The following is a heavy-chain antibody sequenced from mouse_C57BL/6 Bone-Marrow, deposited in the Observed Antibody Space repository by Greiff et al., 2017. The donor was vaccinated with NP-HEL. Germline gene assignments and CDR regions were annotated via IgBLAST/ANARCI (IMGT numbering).Heavy chain of an antibody. CDR3: ASPYDYDVAWFAY. V-gene: IGHV5-6*02. J-gene: IGHJ3*01. D-gene: IGHD2-4*01. CDR1: GFTFSSYG. Sequence: DVKLVESGGDLVKPGGSLKLSCAASGFTFSSYGMSWVRQTPDKRLEWVATISSGGSYTYYPDSVKGRFTISRDNAKNTLYLQMSSLKSEDTAMYYWASPYDYDVAWFAYWGQGTLVTVSA. CDR2: ISSGGSYT.